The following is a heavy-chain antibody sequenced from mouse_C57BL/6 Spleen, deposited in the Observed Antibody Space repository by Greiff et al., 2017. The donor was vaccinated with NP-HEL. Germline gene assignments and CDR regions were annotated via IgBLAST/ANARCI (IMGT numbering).Heavy chain of an antibody. D-gene: IGHD2-5*01. J-gene: IGHJ4*01. V-gene: IGHV2-2*01. CDR3: ARIGAYYSNSGAMDY. CDR2: IWCGGST. Sequence: QVQLKESGPGLVQPSQSLSITCTVSGFSLTSYGVHWVRQSPGKGLEWLGVIWCGGSTDYNASFISRLSISKDNSKSQVFFKMNSLQADDTAIYYCARIGAYYSNSGAMDYWGQGTSVTVSS. CDR1: GFSLTSYG.